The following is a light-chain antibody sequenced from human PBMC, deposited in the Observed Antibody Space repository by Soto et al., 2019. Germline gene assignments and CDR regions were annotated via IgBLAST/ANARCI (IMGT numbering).Light chain of an antibody. CDR3: CSYGGSRAV. V-gene: IGLV2-23*02. J-gene: IGLJ7*01. CDR1: SSDVGSHNL. Sequence: QSALTQPASVSGSPGQSITISCTGTSSDVGSHNLVSWYQQHPGQAPKLMIYEVSQRPFGVSARFSASKSGNTASLTISGLQAEDEADYYCCSYGGSRAVFGGGTQLTVL. CDR2: EVS.